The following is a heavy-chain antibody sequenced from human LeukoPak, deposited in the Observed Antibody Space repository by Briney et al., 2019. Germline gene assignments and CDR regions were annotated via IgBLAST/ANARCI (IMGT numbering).Heavy chain of an antibody. V-gene: IGHV1-2*04. Sequence: ASVKVSCKASGYSFTDYYIHWVRQAPGQGLEWMGWINPFSGGTKYAQKFQGWVTMTRDTSISTAYMELSRLTSDDTAVYYCARDQVARDIVLVLAATGTIDYWGQGTLVTVSS. D-gene: IGHD2-15*01. CDR3: ARDQVARDIVLVLAATGTIDY. J-gene: IGHJ4*02. CDR2: INPFSGGT. CDR1: GYSFTDYY.